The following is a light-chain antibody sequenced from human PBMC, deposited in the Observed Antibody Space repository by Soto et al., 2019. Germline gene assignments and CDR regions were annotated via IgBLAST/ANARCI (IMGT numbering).Light chain of an antibody. V-gene: IGKV1-39*01. CDR2: AAS. CDR1: QSISSY. Sequence: DIQMTQAPSSLSASVGDRVTITCRASQSISSYLNWYQQKPGKAPKLLIYAASSLQSGVPSRFRGSGSGTDVTLTISSLQPEDFATYYCQQSYSTPRVTFGPGTKVDIK. J-gene: IGKJ3*01. CDR3: QQSYSTPRVT.